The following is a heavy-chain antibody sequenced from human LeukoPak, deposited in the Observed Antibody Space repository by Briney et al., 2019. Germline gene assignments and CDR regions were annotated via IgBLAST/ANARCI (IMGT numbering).Heavy chain of an antibody. CDR1: GGSISSYY. Sequence: PSETLSLTCTVSGGSISSYYWSWIRQPPGKGLEWIGYIYYSGSTNYNPSLKSRVTISVDTSKNQFSLKLSSVTAADTAVYYCARDIRYYYGMDVWGQGPRSPSP. CDR3: ARDIRYYYGMDV. J-gene: IGHJ6*02. V-gene: IGHV4-59*01. CDR2: IYYSGST. D-gene: IGHD2-21*01.